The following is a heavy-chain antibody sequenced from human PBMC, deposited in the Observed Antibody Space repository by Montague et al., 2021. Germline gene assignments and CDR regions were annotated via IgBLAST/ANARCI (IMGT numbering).Heavy chain of an antibody. CDR2: VYYRGNT. V-gene: IGHV4-39*01. D-gene: IGHD4-23*01. Sequence: SETLSLTCAVSGGSTTTSNYYWGWIRQPLGKGLEWIGSVYYRGNTYYNPSLKSRVTIFIDTSKKKFSLKLTSVTAADTAVYFCARQTVVSPHFDYWGQGTRVTVSS. J-gene: IGHJ4*02. CDR3: ARQTVVSPHFDY. CDR1: GGSTTTSNYY.